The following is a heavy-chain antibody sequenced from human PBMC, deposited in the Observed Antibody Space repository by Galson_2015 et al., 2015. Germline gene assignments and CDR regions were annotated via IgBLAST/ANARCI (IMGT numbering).Heavy chain of an antibody. CDR1: GFTFDDYA. CDR2: ISWNSGSI. D-gene: IGHD1-26*01. Sequence: SLRLSCAASGFTFDDYAMHWVRQAPGKGLEWVSGISWNSGSIGYADSVKGRFTISRDNAKNSLYLQMNSLRAEDTALYYCAKGLTGATRGAFDYWGQGTLVTVSS. CDR3: AKGLTGATRGAFDY. V-gene: IGHV3-9*01. J-gene: IGHJ4*02.